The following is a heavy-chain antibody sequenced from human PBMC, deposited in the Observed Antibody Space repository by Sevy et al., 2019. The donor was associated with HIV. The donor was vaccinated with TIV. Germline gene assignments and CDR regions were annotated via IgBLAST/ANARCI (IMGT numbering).Heavy chain of an antibody. Sequence: GGSLRLSCVASGFTLNSYWMSWVRQAPGKGLEWVANIKQDGSVKYYVNSVKGRFTISRDNARNLLYPQMNSLRVEDTALYYCVRAIAADGSFWGQGTLVTVSS. D-gene: IGHD6-13*01. CDR2: IKQDGSVK. CDR1: GFTLNSYW. V-gene: IGHV3-7*01. CDR3: VRAIAADGSF. J-gene: IGHJ4*02.